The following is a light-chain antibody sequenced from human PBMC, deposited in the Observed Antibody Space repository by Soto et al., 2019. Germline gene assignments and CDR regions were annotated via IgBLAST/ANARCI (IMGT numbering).Light chain of an antibody. Sequence: DIQMTQSPSTLSASVGDRVSITCRASQSITNWLAWYQQKPGKAPKLLIYRASSLESGVPSRFSGSGSGTEFTLTISSLQPDDFATYYCQKYNSYTFGQGTKLEIK. CDR2: RAS. CDR3: QKYNSYT. J-gene: IGKJ2*01. CDR1: QSITNW. V-gene: IGKV1-5*03.